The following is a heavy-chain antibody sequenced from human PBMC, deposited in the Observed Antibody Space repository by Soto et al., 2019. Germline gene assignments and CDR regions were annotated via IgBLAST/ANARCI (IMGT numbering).Heavy chain of an antibody. V-gene: IGHV1-18*01. Sequence: QFQLVQSGAEVKKPGASVRVSCKASGYNFTRFGITWVRQAPGQGLEWMGWMGAHSGHRRQAPRFQGRLTMTTDASLSTAYIVLRSLGSDDTALYYCGREGQPRAQEEYYQFDGMDVWGQGTMVIVSS. CDR2: MGAHSGHR. J-gene: IGHJ6*02. D-gene: IGHD2-8*01. CDR3: GREGQPRAQEEYYQFDGMDV. CDR1: GYNFTRFG.